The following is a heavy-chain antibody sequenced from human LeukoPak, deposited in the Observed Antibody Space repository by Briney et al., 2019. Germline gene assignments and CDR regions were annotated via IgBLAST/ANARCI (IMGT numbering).Heavy chain of an antibody. J-gene: IGHJ4*02. CDR1: GYTFTGYY. Sequence: ASVKVSCESSGYTFTGYYMHWVRQAPGQGLEWMGWINPSSGGTNYAQKFQGRVTMTRDTSISTAYMELSSLRSDDTAVYSCARAQTMAAAGTGPGDFWGQGTLVTVSS. D-gene: IGHD6-13*01. V-gene: IGHV1-2*02. CDR3: ARAQTMAAAGTGPGDF. CDR2: INPSSGGT.